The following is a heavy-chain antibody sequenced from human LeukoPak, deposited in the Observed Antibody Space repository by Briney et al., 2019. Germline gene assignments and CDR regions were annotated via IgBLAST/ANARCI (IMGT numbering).Heavy chain of an antibody. J-gene: IGHJ4*02. CDR1: VFTFSSYS. CDR2: ISESSAHI. Sequence: PGGSLRLSCASSVFTFSSYSMNWLRQPPGKGLEWVSPISESSAHIYYADTLKGRFTISRHNAKRSLYLQMNSLRAEDTAMYYCARRRGDYFSGVYNWGQGTLVTVSS. CDR3: ARRRGDYFSGVYN. V-gene: IGHV3-21*01. D-gene: IGHD4-17*01.